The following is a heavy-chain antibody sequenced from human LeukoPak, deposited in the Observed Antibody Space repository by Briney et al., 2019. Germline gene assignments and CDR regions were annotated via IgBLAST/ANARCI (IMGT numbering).Heavy chain of an antibody. V-gene: IGHV4-39*01. CDR1: GGSISSSSYY. CDR3: ASLLEPPTVSYNWFDP. D-gene: IGHD4-17*01. Sequence: PSETLSLTCTVSGGSISSSSYYWGRIRQPPGKGLEWIGSIYYSGSTYHNPSLKSRVTISVDTSKNQFSLKLSSVTAADTAVYYCASLLEPPTVSYNWFDPWGQGTLVTVSS. CDR2: IYYSGST. J-gene: IGHJ5*02.